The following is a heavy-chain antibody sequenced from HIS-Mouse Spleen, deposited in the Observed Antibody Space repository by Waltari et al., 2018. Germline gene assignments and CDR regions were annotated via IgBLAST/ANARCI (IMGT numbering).Heavy chain of an antibody. D-gene: IGHD6-13*01. CDR3: AREIPYSSSWYDWYFDL. CDR2: IYYSGST. Sequence: QLQLQESGPGLVKPSETLSLTCTVSGGSISSSSYYWGWIRQPPGKGLEWIGSIYYSGSTYYNPYLKSRVTISVDTSKNQFARKLSSVTAADTALYYCAREIPYSSSWYDWYFDLWGRGTLVTVSS. V-gene: IGHV4-39*07. J-gene: IGHJ2*01. CDR1: GGSISSSSYY.